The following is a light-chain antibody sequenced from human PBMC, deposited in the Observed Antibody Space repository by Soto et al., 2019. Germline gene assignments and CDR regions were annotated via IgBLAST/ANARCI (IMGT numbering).Light chain of an antibody. V-gene: IGKV2-30*01. CDR2: RVS. CDR3: MQGTHWPWT. Sequence: DVVMTQSPLSLPVTLGQPASISCRCSQSLVYTDGNTFLSWFHQRPGQSPRRLIYRVSNRDSGVPDRISGSGSGTDFTLKISRVEAEDVGIYYCMQGTHWPWTFGQGTKVEIK. J-gene: IGKJ1*01. CDR1: QSLVYTDGNTF.